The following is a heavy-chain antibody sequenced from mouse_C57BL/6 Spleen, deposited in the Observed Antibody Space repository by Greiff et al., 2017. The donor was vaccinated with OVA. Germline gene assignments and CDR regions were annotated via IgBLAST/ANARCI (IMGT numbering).Heavy chain of an antibody. J-gene: IGHJ3*01. V-gene: IGHV1-59*01. CDR2: IDPADSYT. D-gene: IGHD2-5*01. CDR3: AREELYYSNYVEFAD. Sequence: VQLQQPGAELVRPGTSVKLSCKASGYTFTSYWMPWVHQRPGEGLEWIAVIDPADSYTNYNQKLKGQATLTVDTSSSTAYMQLSSLTSEDSAVYYCAREELYYSNYVEFADWGQGTLVTFS. CDR1: GYTFTSYW.